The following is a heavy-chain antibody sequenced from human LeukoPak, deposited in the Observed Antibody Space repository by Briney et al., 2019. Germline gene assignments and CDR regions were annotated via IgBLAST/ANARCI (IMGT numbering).Heavy chain of an antibody. J-gene: IGHJ5*01. D-gene: IGHD3-16*02. V-gene: IGHV4-61*02. CDR3: ARGRYSYGWNDS. CDR1: GGSISSGSYY. CDR2: IYTSGST. Sequence: SQTLSLTCTVSGGSISSGSYYWSWIRQPAGKGLEWIGRIYTSGSTNYNPSLKSRVTISSDTSKNQFSLKLTSVTAADMAVYYCARGRYSYGWNDSWGQGTLVTVSS.